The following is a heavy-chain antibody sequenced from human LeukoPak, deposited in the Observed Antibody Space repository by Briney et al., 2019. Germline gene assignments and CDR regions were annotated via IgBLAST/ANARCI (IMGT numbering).Heavy chain of an antibody. Sequence: PGGSLRLSCAASGFTVSSNYMSWVRQAPGKGLEWVSAISGSGGSTYYADSVKGRFTISRDNSKNTLYLQMNSLRAEDTAVYYCAKPLYSSSWYVEGDWGQGTLVTVSS. CDR3: AKPLYSSSWYVEGD. V-gene: IGHV3-23*01. CDR2: ISGSGGST. D-gene: IGHD6-13*01. CDR1: GFTVSSNY. J-gene: IGHJ4*02.